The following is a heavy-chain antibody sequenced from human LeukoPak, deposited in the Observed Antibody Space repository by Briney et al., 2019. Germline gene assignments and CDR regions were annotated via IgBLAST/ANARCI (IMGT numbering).Heavy chain of an antibody. J-gene: IGHJ4*02. V-gene: IGHV1-46*01. D-gene: IGHD5-18*01. CDR1: GYTFTGYY. CDR3: ARGPHVQEDTAMVNDFDY. CDR2: INPSGGST. Sequence: ASVKVSCKASGYTFTGYYMHWVRQAPGQGLEWMGIINPSGGSTSYAQKFQGRVTMTRDTSTSTVYMELSSLRSEDTAVYYCARGPHVQEDTAMVNDFDYWGQGTLVTVSS.